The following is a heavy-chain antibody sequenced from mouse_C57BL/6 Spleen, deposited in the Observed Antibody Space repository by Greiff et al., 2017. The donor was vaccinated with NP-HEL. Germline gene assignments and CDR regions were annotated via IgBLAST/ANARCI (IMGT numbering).Heavy chain of an antibody. D-gene: IGHD2-3*01. V-gene: IGHV5-17*01. CDR2: ISSGSSTI. J-gene: IGHJ1*03. CDR3: ATPADGYWYFDV. Sequence: EVKLMESGGGLVKPGGSLKLSCAASGFTFSDYGMHWVRQAPEKGLEWVAYISSGSSTIYYADTVKGRFTISRDNAKNTLFLQMTSLRSEDTAMYYCATPADGYWYFDVWGTGTTVTVSS. CDR1: GFTFSDYG.